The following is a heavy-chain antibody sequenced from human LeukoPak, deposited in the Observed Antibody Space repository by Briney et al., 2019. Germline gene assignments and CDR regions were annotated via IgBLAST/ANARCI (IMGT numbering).Heavy chain of an antibody. Sequence: ASVKVSCKASGYTLTGYYMHWVRQAPGQGLEWMGWINPNSGGTNYAQKSQGRVTMTRDTSISTAYMELSRLRSDDTAVYYCARVRVRGYCTNGVCYGSLGYWGQGTLVTVSS. J-gene: IGHJ4*02. V-gene: IGHV1-2*02. CDR3: ARVRVRGYCTNGVCYGSLGY. CDR1: GYTLTGYY. D-gene: IGHD2-8*01. CDR2: INPNSGGT.